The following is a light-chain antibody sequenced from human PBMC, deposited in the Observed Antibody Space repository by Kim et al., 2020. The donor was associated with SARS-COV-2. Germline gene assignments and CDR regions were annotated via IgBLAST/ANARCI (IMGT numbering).Light chain of an antibody. J-gene: IGLJ1*01. CDR3: NSRDSSGKLHYV. CDR2: GKN. Sequence: SSELTQDPAVSVALGQTVRITCQGDSLRSYYASWYQQKPGQAPVLVIYGKNNRPSGIPDRFSGSSSGNTASLTITGAQAEDEADYYCNSRDSSGKLHYVF. CDR1: SLRSYY. V-gene: IGLV3-19*01.